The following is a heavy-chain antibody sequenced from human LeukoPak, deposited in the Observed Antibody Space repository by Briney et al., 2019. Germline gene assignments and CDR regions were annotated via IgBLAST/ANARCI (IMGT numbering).Heavy chain of an antibody. V-gene: IGHV4-59*08. J-gene: IGHJ4*02. D-gene: IGHD4-11*01. CDR1: GDSISSDY. Sequence: SETLSLTCAVSGDSISSDYWSWIRQPPGKGLEWIGYIYYTGSTNYNPSLKSRVTISVDTSKNQFSLKLSSVTAADTAVYYCARVVSLVTRVDYWGQGTLVTVSS. CDR3: ARVVSLVTRVDY. CDR2: IYYTGST.